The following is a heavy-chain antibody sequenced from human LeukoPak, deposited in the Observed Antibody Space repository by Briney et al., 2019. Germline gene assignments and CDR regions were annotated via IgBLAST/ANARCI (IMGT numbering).Heavy chain of an antibody. Sequence: PSETLSLTCTVSGGSISSYYWSWIRQPPGKGLEWIGYIYYSGSTNYTPSLKSRVTISVDTSKNQFSLKLSSVTAADTAVYYCARGKGGFIVVVAATRTDAFDIWGQGTMVTVSS. D-gene: IGHD2-15*01. J-gene: IGHJ3*02. CDR2: IYYSGST. CDR1: GGSISSYY. CDR3: ARGKGGFIVVVAATRTDAFDI. V-gene: IGHV4-59*01.